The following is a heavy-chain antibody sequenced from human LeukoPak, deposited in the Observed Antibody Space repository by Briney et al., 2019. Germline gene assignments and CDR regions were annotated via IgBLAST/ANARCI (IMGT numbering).Heavy chain of an antibody. D-gene: IGHD2-2*01. CDR1: GFTFSSYW. J-gene: IGHJ3*02. V-gene: IGHV3-7*03. CDR2: IKQDGSEK. Sequence: GGSLRLSCAASGFTFSSYWMSWVRQAPGKGLEWVANIKQDGSEKYYVDSVKGRFTISRDNAKNSLYLQMNSLRAEDTAVYYCAKSGDYCSSTSCLYNDAFDIWGQGTMVTVSS. CDR3: AKSGDYCSSTSCLYNDAFDI.